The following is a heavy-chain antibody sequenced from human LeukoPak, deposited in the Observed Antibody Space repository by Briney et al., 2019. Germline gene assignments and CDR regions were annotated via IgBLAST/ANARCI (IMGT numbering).Heavy chain of an antibody. V-gene: IGHV3-48*03. CDR3: ARDLRIVSGSYLDY. Sequence: GGSLRLSCAASGFTFSSYEMNWVRQAPGKGLEWVSYISSSGSTIYYADSVKGRFISSRDNTKNSLYLQMNSLRAKDTAIYYCARDLRIVSGSYLDYWGQGTLVTVSS. CDR2: ISSSGSTI. D-gene: IGHD1-26*01. CDR1: GFTFSSYE. J-gene: IGHJ4*02.